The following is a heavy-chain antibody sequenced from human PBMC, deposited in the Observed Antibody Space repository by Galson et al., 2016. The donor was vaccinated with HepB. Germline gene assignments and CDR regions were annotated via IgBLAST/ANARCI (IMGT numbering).Heavy chain of an antibody. CDR3: ARHLLDYFDY. J-gene: IGHJ4*02. D-gene: IGHD3-10*01. CDR2: IRTKPYGVTR. CDR1: GFTFGDYT. V-gene: IGHV3-49*03. Sequence: SLRLSCAAYGFTFGDYTMSWFRQAPGKGLEWVGFIRTKPYGVTREYAASVQGRFTVSRDDSASIAYLQMKSLKTEDTAVYFCARHLLDYFDYWGREPWSPSP.